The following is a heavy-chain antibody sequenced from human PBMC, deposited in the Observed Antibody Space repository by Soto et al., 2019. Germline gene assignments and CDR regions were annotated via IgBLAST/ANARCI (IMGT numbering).Heavy chain of an antibody. D-gene: IGHD3-10*01. Sequence: GGSLRLSCAASGFTFSSYAMHWVRQAPGKGLERVAVISYDGSNKYYADSVKGRFTISRDNSKNTLYLQMNSLRAEDTAVYYCARKGITMVRGVIIGMDVWGQGTTVTVSS. CDR3: ARKGITMVRGVIIGMDV. CDR2: ISYDGSNK. V-gene: IGHV3-30-3*01. CDR1: GFTFSSYA. J-gene: IGHJ6*02.